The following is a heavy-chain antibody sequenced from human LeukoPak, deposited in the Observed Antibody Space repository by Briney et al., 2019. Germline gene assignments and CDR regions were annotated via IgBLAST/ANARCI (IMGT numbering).Heavy chain of an antibody. CDR3: ARDLGPSRGFDY. Sequence: SETLSLTCSVSGDSFSPYYWSWIRQPPGKGLEWIGYIFYTGSTTYNPSLKSRLTMSMDTSKKQFSLRLSSVTAADTAVYFCARDLGPSRGFDYWGRGTLVTVSS. CDR2: IFYTGST. V-gene: IGHV4-59*01. CDR1: GDSFSPYY. J-gene: IGHJ4*02. D-gene: IGHD3-10*01.